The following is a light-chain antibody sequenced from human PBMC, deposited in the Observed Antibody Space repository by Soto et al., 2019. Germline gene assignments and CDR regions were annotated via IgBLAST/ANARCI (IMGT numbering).Light chain of an antibody. CDR3: RTWDISMSIVV. CDR2: DRI. J-gene: IGLJ2*01. CDR1: SWKSGGYL. Sequence: QSVLTQPPSVSAARGQKVTISCSGSSWKSGGYLVSWYQHFPLTAPKLLIYDRIQRPSAIPDLFSGSKSGTSATLAIPGLQTGDEADYYSRTWDISMSIVVFGGGTQVTVL. V-gene: IGLV1-51*01.